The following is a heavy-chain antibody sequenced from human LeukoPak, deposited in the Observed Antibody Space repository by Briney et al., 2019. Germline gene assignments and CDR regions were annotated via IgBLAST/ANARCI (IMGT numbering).Heavy chain of an antibody. CDR3: ARRGVPAAIGGWFDP. D-gene: IGHD2-2*02. Sequence: SETLSLTCTVSGGSISSGGYYWSWIRQHPGKGLEWIGYIYYSGSTYYNPSLKSRVTISVDTSKNQFSLKLSSVTAADTAVYYCARRGVPAAIGGWFDPWGQGTLVTVSS. CDR2: IYYSGST. CDR1: GGSISSGGYY. J-gene: IGHJ5*02. V-gene: IGHV4-31*03.